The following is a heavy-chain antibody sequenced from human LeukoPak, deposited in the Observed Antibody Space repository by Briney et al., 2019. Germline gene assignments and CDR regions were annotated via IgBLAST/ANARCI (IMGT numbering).Heavy chain of an antibody. CDR2: ISGSGGST. CDR3: ARAHSSSSTFDL. CDR1: GGTFSSYA. J-gene: IGHJ4*02. V-gene: IGHV3-23*01. D-gene: IGHD6-6*01. Sequence: SCKASGGTFSSYAMSWVRQAPGKGLEWVSAISGSGGSTYYADSVKGRFTISRDNTKNTLYLQLNSLRADDTAVYYCARAHSSSSTFDLWGQGTLVTVPS.